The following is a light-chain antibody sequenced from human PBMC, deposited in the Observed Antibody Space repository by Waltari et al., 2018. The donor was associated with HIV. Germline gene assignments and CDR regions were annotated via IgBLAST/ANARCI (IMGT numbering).Light chain of an antibody. V-gene: IGLV3-19*01. CDR3: NTRDRSGNLYV. CDR2: GKN. J-gene: IGLJ1*01. CDR1: NLRTYD. Sequence: SSELTQDPAVSVALGQTVKISRQGDNLRTYDARWYQQKQGQDPVLVSYGKNRRPSEIPDRLSSSASRNTASLISTGAQAEDEAEYYCNTRDRSGNLYVFGTGTTVTVL.